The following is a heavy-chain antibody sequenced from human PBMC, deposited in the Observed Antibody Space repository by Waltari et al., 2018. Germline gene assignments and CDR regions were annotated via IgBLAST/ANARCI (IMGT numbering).Heavy chain of an antibody. CDR1: GYTFTGYY. J-gene: IGHJ4*02. V-gene: IGHV1-2*06. CDR3: ATVPYYDILTAPDY. D-gene: IGHD3-9*01. CDR2: INPNSGGT. Sequence: QVQLVQSGAEVKKPGASVKVSCKASGYTFTGYYMHWVRQAPGQGLEWRGRINPNSGGTNYAQKFQGRVTMTRDTSISTAYMELSRLRSDDTAVYYCATVPYYDILTAPDYWGQGTLVTVSS.